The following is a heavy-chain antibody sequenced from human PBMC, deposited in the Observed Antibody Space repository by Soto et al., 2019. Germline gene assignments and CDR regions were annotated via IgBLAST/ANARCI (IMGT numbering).Heavy chain of an antibody. J-gene: IGHJ5*02. CDR1: GGSISTSTYY. CDR2: IYYSGIT. D-gene: IGHD2-15*01. Sequence: SETLSLTCTVSGGSISTSTYYWGWVRQPPGKGLEWIGSIYYSGITYYNPSLKGRVTISLDTSRNQFSLMLSSVTAADTAVYYCAGLTECSGGSCYSGVQYDWFDPWGQGTLVTVSS. V-gene: IGHV4-39*01. CDR3: AGLTECSGGSCYSGVQYDWFDP.